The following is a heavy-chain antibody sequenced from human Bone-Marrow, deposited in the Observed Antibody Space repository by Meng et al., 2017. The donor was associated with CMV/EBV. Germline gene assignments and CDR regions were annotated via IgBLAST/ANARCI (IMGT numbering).Heavy chain of an antibody. CDR1: GVSISSSSYY. Sequence: SETLSLTCTVSGVSISSSSYYWGWIRQPPGKGLEWIANIYYSGSTYYNPSLKSRVSISVDTSKSQFSLKLSSVTAADTAVYYCASDLVFRLSTLVTYFDYWGQGTLVTVSS. CDR2: IYYSGST. J-gene: IGHJ4*02. D-gene: IGHD4-23*01. CDR3: ASDLVFRLSTLVTYFDY. V-gene: IGHV4-39*07.